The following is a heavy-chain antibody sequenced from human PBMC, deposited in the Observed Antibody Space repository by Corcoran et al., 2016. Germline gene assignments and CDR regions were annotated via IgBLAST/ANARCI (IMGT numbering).Heavy chain of an antibody. CDR3: ARGRELLVYYYGMDV. V-gene: IGHV4-39*07. D-gene: IGHD1-26*01. CDR1: GGSISSSSYY. J-gene: IGHJ6*02. Sequence: QLQLQESGPGLVKPSETLSLTCTVSGGSISSSSYYWGWIRQPPGKGLEWIGSIYYSGSTYYNPSLKSRVTISVDTSKNQFSLKLSSVTAADTAVYYWARGRELLVYYYGMDVWGQGTTVTVSS. CDR2: IYYSGST.